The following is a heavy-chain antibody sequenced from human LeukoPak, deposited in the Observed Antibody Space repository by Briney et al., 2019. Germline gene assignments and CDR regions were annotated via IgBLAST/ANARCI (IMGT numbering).Heavy chain of an antibody. V-gene: IGHV3-23*01. CDR1: GFTFSSYA. D-gene: IGHD6-6*01. J-gene: IGHJ4*02. Sequence: GGSLRLSCAASGFTFSSYAMSWVRQAPGKGLEWVSAISGSGGSTYYADSVKGRFTISRDNSKNTLYLQMNSLRAEDTAVYYCAKAQSIAARPGGAFDYWGQGTLVTVSS. CDR3: AKAQSIAARPGGAFDY. CDR2: ISGSGGST.